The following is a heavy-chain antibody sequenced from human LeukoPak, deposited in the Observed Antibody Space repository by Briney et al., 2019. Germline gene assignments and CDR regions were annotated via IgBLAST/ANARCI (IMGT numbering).Heavy chain of an antibody. V-gene: IGHV4-59*01. CDR3: ARDRAYFDY. Sequence: SETLSLTCTVSGDSISSYYWSWIRQPPGKGLECIGYIYYTGSTNYNPSLKSRVTISVDTSKNQFSLKLSSVTAADTAVYYCARDRAYFDYWGQGTLVTVSS. J-gene: IGHJ4*02. CDR1: GDSISSYY. CDR2: IYYTGST.